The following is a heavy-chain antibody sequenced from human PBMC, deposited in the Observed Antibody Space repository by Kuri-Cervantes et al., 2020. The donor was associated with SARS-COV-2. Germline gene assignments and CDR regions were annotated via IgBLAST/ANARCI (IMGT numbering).Heavy chain of an antibody. J-gene: IGHJ6*02. CDR2: IWYDGSNK. D-gene: IGHD4-11*01. CDR1: GFTFSSYA. Sequence: GGSLRLSCAASGFTFSSYAMSWVRQAPGKGLEWVAVIWYDGSNKYYADSAKGRFTISRDNSKNTLYLQMNSLRAEDTAVYYCARENLPSYSYYYYAMDVWGQGTTVTVSS. V-gene: IGHV3-33*08. CDR3: ARENLPSYSYYYYAMDV.